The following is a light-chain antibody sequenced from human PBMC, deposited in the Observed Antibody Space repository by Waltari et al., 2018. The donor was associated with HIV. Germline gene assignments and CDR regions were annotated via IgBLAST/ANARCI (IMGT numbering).Light chain of an antibody. CDR3: QQYLDWPPWT. Sequence: EIVMTQSPATLSVSPGQRVTLSCRASQNIGANLAWYQQRPGQPPRLLIHGASSRDPGIPARFTGRGTGTDFTLQISNLQFDDSGVYYCQQYLDWPPWTFGQGTKVEI. CDR2: GAS. CDR1: QNIGAN. J-gene: IGKJ1*01. V-gene: IGKV3D-15*01.